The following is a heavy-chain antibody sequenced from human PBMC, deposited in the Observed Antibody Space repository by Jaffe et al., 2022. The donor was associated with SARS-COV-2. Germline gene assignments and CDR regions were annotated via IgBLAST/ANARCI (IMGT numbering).Heavy chain of an antibody. CDR1: GFTFSNYW. CDR2: INTDGSST. CDR3: ARDGYNNTRYGPDYYYAMDV. V-gene: IGHV3-74*01. Sequence: EVQLVESGGGLVQTGGSLRLSCAASGFTFSNYWIHWVRQTPGKGLVWVSRINTDGSSTDYVDSVKGRFTISRDNAKNTLYLQMNSLRAEDTAVYYCARDGYNNTRYGPDYYYAMDVWGLGTTVTVSS. D-gene: IGHD1-20*01. J-gene: IGHJ6*02.